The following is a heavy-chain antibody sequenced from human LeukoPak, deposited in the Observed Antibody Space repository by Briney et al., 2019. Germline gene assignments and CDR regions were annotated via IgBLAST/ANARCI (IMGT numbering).Heavy chain of an antibody. CDR1: TLIGHY. CDR3: ARDTRANDYVWGNYRYPLGY. J-gene: IGHJ4*02. Sequence: ASVKVSCKASTLIGHYIHWVRQAPGQGLEWMGWISVYNGNTDYAQKFQGRVTMTTDTSTSTAYMEVRSLRFDDTAVYYCARDTRANDYVWGNYRYPLGYWGQGTLVTVSS. V-gene: IGHV1-18*04. D-gene: IGHD3-16*02. CDR2: ISVYNGNT.